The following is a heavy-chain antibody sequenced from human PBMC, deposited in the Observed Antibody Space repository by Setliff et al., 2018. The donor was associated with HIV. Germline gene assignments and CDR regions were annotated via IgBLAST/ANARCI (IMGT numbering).Heavy chain of an antibody. Sequence: SETLSLTCTVSGGSMSSGSYSWTWLRQPAGKEPELIGHVYVGGTVIYNPSLASRLTISIVPSKNQFSLDLSSVTAADTAKYYCARAKTIGVSAVFFDPWGQGRPVTVSS. D-gene: IGHD3-3*01. CDR3: ARAKTIGVSAVFFDP. CDR2: VYVGGTV. CDR1: GGSMSSGSYS. J-gene: IGHJ5*02. V-gene: IGHV4-61*09.